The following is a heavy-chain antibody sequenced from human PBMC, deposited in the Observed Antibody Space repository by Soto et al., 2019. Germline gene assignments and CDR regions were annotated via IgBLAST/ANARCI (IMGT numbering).Heavy chain of an antibody. D-gene: IGHD2-15*01. J-gene: IGHJ5*01. CDR2: TIPILGTA. CDR1: GWTFRSFS. CDR3: ARGYSLDS. Sequence: ASVKVSYPACGWTFRSFSINWVGQARGQGPEWMGGTIPILGTANYAQKFQGRVTIIADETTNTDSLELTSLRSEDTAVYYCARGYSLDSWGQGTTVTVSS. V-gene: IGHV1-69*13.